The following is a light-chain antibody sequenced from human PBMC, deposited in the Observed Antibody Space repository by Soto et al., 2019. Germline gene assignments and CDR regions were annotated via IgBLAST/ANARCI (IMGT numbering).Light chain of an antibody. Sequence: QSVLTQPAYVSGSPGQSITISCTGTSSDVGGYNYVSWYQQHPGKAPKLMIYDVSNRPSGVSNRFSGSKSGNTASLTISGLQAEDEADYYCSSYTSSSTLEGVFGTGTKVTVL. CDR1: SSDVGGYNY. CDR2: DVS. CDR3: SSYTSSSTLEGV. V-gene: IGLV2-14*01. J-gene: IGLJ1*01.